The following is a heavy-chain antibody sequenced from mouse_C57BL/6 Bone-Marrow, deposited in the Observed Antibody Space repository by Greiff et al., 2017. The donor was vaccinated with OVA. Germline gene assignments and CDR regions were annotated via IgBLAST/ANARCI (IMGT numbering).Heavy chain of an antibody. D-gene: IGHD2-12*01. CDR3: ARDSYYCYGGWYFDV. Sequence: DVKLVESGGGLVKPGGSLKLSCAASGFTFSSYAMSWVRQTPEKRLEWVATISDGGSYTYYPDNVKGRVTISRDNAKNNLYLQMSHLKSEDTAMYYCARDSYYCYGGWYFDVWGTGTTVTVSS. CDR2: ISDGGSYT. CDR1: GFTFSSYA. V-gene: IGHV5-4*01. J-gene: IGHJ1*03.